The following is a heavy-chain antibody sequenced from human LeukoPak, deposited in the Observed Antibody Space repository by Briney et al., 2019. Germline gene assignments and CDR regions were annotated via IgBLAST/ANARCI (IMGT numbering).Heavy chain of an antibody. J-gene: IGHJ4*02. Sequence: PGGSLRLSCAASGFTFSSYAMSWIRQAPGKGLEWVSYISSSGSTIYYADSVKGRFTISRDNAKNSLYLQMNSLRAEDTAVYYCARDQSDCSGGSCYVRDDLDYWGQGTLVTVSS. CDR3: ARDQSDCSGGSCYVRDDLDY. D-gene: IGHD2-15*01. CDR1: GFTFSSYA. V-gene: IGHV3-11*01. CDR2: ISSSGSTI.